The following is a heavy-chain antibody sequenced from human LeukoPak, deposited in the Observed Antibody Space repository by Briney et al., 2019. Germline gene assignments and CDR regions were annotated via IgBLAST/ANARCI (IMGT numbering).Heavy chain of an antibody. CDR2: IYTSGST. D-gene: IGHD6-19*01. CDR1: GGSISSDSYY. J-gene: IGHJ4*02. V-gene: IGHV4-61*02. CDR3: AREARIAVTGTDY. Sequence: PSETLSLTCTVSGGSISSDSYYWSWIRQPAGKGLEWIGRIYTSGSTNYNPSLKSRVTISVDTSKNQFSLKLSSVTAADTAVYYCAREARIAVTGTDYWGQGTLVTVSS.